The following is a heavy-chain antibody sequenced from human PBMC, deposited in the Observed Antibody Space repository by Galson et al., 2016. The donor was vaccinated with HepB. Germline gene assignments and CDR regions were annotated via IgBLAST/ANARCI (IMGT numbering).Heavy chain of an antibody. CDR1: GFTVTNYY. D-gene: IGHD1-26*01. V-gene: IGHV3-53*01. J-gene: IGHJ4*02. CDR3: SRGVGLTGPPFFDY. CDR2: IYVGDNT. Sequence: SLRLSCAASGFTVTNYYMNWVRQAPGKGLEWISVIYVGDNTNYADSVKGRFAISSDKSRNTLFLQLNGLRDEDTATYYCSRGVGLTGPPFFDYWGQGALVTVSS.